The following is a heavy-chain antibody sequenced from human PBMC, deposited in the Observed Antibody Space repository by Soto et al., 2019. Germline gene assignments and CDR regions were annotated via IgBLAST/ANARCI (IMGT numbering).Heavy chain of an antibody. CDR2: ILYDGRNK. CDR1: GFTFSSYG. CDR3: ARDITYGDSYFDY. Sequence: VGSLRLSCAASGFTFSSYGMHWVRQAPGKGLEWVAVILYDGRNKYYADSVKGRFTISRDNSKSRLYLQMNSLTTEDTAVYFCARDITYGDSYFDYWGQGILVTVSS. J-gene: IGHJ4*02. D-gene: IGHD2-21*02. V-gene: IGHV3-30*13.